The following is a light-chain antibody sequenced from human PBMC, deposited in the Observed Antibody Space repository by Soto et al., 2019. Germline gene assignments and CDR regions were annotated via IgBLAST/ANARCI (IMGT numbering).Light chain of an antibody. V-gene: IGKV1-33*01. CDR1: QDITSY. J-gene: IGKJ3*01. Sequence: DIQMTQSPSSLSASVGDRVTITCQASQDITSYLNWYQHKPGKAPKLLIYEASILEAGVPPRFSGSGSGTDFTLTISSLQPEDVATYYCQHCDYLPIFGPGTTVDFK. CDR3: QHCDYLPI. CDR2: EAS.